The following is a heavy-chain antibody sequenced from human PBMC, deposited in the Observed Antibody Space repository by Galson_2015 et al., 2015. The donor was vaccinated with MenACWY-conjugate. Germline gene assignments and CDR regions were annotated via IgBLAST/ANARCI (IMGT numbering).Heavy chain of an antibody. CDR2: IKADGSFS. D-gene: IGHD1-1*01. V-gene: IGHV3-74*01. CDR3: ARDNNWSFDS. CDR1: GFTFNNYW. J-gene: IGHJ4*02. Sequence: SLRLSCAASGFTFNNYWMHWARQPPGKGLEWISYIKADGSFSNYADSVKGRFTISTDNAKNMVYLQMDGLGDEDTAVYFCARDNNWSFDSWGQGTLVTVAS.